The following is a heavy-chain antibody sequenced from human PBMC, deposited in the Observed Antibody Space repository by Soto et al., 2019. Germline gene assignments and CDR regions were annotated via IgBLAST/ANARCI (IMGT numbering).Heavy chain of an antibody. Sequence: QITLKESGPTLVKPTQTLTLTCSFSGFSLSISEVGVAWIRQPPGKALEWLALIYWDDNKHYSPSLKCRATITKDTFKNQVVHTMTNMDPVDTATYYCAHMRSGGHIGGWHNYDLEYWGQGTLVTVSS. D-gene: IGHD6-19*01. CDR2: IYWDDNK. J-gene: IGHJ4*02. CDR1: GFSLSISEVG. V-gene: IGHV2-5*02. CDR3: AHMRSGGHIGGWHNYDLEY.